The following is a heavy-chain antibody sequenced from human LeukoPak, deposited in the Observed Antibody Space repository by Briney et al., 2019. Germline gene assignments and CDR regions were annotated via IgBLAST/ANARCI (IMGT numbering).Heavy chain of an antibody. D-gene: IGHD2-15*01. V-gene: IGHV3-23*01. CDR3: AKQLGYCSDGSCYFPY. Sequence: GGSLRLSCAASGFTFSSSAMSWVRQAPGKGLEWVSAISNNGGYTYYADSVQGRFTISRDNSKSTLCLQMNSLRAEDTAAYYCAKQLGYCSDGSCYFPYWGQGTLVTVSS. J-gene: IGHJ4*02. CDR2: ISNNGGYT. CDR1: GFTFSSSA.